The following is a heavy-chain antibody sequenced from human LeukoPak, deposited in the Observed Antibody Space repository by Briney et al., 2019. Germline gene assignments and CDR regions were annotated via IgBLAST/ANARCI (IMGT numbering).Heavy chain of an antibody. D-gene: IGHD5-24*01. CDR1: GGTFSSYA. CDR2: IIPIFGTA. Sequence: SVKVSCKASGGTFSSYAISWVRQAPGQGLEWMGRIIPIFGTANYAQKFQGRVTITTDESTSTAYMELSSLRSEDTAVYYCARGFVVMATINPFDYWGQGTLVTVSS. CDR3: ARGFVVMATINPFDY. J-gene: IGHJ4*02. V-gene: IGHV1-69*05.